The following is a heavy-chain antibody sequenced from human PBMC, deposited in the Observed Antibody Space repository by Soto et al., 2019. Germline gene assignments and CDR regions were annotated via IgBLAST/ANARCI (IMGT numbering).Heavy chain of an antibody. J-gene: IGHJ4*02. V-gene: IGHV2-5*02. CDR1: GFSLSTSGVG. CDR3: AHSGPYYYGSGSLG. D-gene: IGHD3-10*01. Sequence: QITLKESGPTLVKPTQTLTLTCTFSGFSLSTSGVGVGWIRQPPGKALEWLALIYWDDDKRYSPSLKSRLTITKDTSKNQVVLTMTKMDPVDTATYYCAHSGPYYYGSGSLGWGQGTLVTVSS. CDR2: IYWDDDK.